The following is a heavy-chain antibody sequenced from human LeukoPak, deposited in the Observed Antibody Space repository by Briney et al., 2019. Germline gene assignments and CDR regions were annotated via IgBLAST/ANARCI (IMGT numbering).Heavy chain of an antibody. D-gene: IGHD3-3*01. CDR3: ARFLEWGKVDP. Sequence: SESLSLTCTVSGGSVSSGSHSWNWIRQPPGKGLEWIGYIYYSGSTNYNPSLKSRVTISVDTSKNQFSLHLNSVTPEDTAVYYCARFLEWGKVDPWGQGTLVTVSS. CDR1: GGSVSSGSHS. CDR2: IYYSGST. J-gene: IGHJ5*02. V-gene: IGHV4-61*01.